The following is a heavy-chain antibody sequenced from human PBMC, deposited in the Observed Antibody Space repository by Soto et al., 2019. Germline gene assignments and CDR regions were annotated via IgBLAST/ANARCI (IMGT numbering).Heavy chain of an antibody. CDR2: IYNSGST. V-gene: IGHV4-31*03. D-gene: IGHD3-22*01. J-gene: IGHJ4*02. CDR1: GGSINSGNDY. CDR3: ARLRHDDSGYYPYYFDN. Sequence: QVQLQESGPGLVKPSQTLSLTCTVSGGSINSGNDYWSWIRQHPGKGLEWIGFIYNSGSTDYNPSLRSRVVVSVDTSKNQFSLKLDSVTAADTAVYYCARLRHDDSGYYPYYFDNWGQGTLVTVSS.